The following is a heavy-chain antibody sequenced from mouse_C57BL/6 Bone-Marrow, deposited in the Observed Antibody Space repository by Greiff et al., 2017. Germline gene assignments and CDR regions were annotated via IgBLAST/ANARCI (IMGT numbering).Heavy chain of an antibody. Sequence: QVHVKQPGAELVKPGASVKMSCKASGYTFTSYWITWVKQRPGQGLEWIGDIYPGSGSTNYNEKFKSKATLTVDTSSSTAYMQLSSLTSEDSAVXYCARWWSYYFDYWGQGTTLTVSS. CDR3: ARWWSYYFDY. J-gene: IGHJ2*01. V-gene: IGHV1-55*01. CDR1: GYTFTSYW. CDR2: IYPGSGST. D-gene: IGHD1-1*02.